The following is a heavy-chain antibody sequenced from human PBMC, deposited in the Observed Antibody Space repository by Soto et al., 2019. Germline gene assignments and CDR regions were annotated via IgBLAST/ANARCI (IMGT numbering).Heavy chain of an antibody. V-gene: IGHV3-23*01. J-gene: IGHJ4*02. Sequence: EVQLLESGGGLVQPGGSLRLSCAASGFTFSSYAMSWVRQAPGKGLEWVAGISGSGGSTYYADAVKGRFTITRDNSKNTLYLQMTTLTAQDTAVYYCAKHLEQWLGQLYYFDYWGQGTLVTLSS. CDR1: GFTFSSYA. D-gene: IGHD6-19*01. CDR2: ISGSGGST. CDR3: AKHLEQWLGQLYYFDY.